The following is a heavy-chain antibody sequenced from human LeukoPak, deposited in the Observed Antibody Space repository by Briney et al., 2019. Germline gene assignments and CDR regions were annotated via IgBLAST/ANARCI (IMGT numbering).Heavy chain of an antibody. CDR1: GFTFSSYA. D-gene: IGHD3-22*01. CDR2: ISGSGGST. CDR3: AKSRPTYDSSGYYYVHGAFDI. Sequence: GGSLRLSCAASGFTFSSYAMSWVRQAPGKGLEWVSAISGSGGSTYYADSVKGRFTISRDNSKNTLYLQMNSLGAEDTAVYYCAKSRPTYDSSGYYYVHGAFDIWGQGTMVTVSS. V-gene: IGHV3-23*01. J-gene: IGHJ3*02.